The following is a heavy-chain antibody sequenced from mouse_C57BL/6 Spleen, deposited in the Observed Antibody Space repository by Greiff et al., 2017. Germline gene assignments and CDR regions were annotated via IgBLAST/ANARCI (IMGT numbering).Heavy chain of an antibody. J-gene: IGHJ4*01. V-gene: IGHV5-9-1*02. CDR2: ISSGGDYI. D-gene: IGHD2-4*01. Sequence: EVMLVESGEGLVKPGGSLKLSCAASGFTFSSYAMSWVRQTPEKRLEWVAYISSGGDYIYYGDTVKGRFTISRDNARNTLYLQMSSLKSEDTAMYYCTRYYDYDDYDAMDYWGQGTSVTVSA. CDR3: TRYYDYDDYDAMDY. CDR1: GFTFSSYA.